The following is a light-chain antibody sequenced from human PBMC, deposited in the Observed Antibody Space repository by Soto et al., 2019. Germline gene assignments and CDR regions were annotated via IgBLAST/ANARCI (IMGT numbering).Light chain of an antibody. V-gene: IGLV2-14*01. CDR2: EVT. J-gene: IGLJ3*02. Sequence: QSALTQPASVSGSPGQSITISCIGTSGDIGAYNYVSWYQQHPGKAPKFLIYEVTYRPSGVSHRFSGSKSGNTASPTISGLQAEDEADYFCSSYTTHSTLVFGGGTKVTVL. CDR1: SGDIGAYNY. CDR3: SSYTTHSTLV.